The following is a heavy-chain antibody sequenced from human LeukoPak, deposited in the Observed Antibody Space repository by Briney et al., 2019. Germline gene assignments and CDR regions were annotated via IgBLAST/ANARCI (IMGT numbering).Heavy chain of an antibody. CDR1: GGSFSGYY. CDR2: INHSGST. D-gene: IGHD2-15*01. J-gene: IGHJ4*02. Sequence: KPSETLSLTCAVYGGSFSGYYWSWIRQPPGKGLEWIGEINHSGSTNYNPSLKSRVTISVDTSKNQFSLKLSSVTAADTAVYYCARGGWSPRPFDYWGQGTLVTVSS. V-gene: IGHV4-34*01. CDR3: ARGGWSPRPFDY.